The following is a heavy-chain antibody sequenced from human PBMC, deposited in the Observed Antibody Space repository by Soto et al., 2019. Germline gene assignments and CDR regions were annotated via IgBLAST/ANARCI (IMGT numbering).Heavy chain of an antibody. CDR2: INPNSGGT. D-gene: IGHD3-3*01. CDR3: ARSLRFLEWSYGMDV. V-gene: IGHV1-2*02. J-gene: IGHJ6*02. CDR1: GYTFTGYY. Sequence: GASVKVSCKASGYTFTGYYMHWVRQAPGQGLEWMGWINPNSGGTNYAQKFQGRVTMTRDTSISTAYMELSRLRSDDTAVYYCARSLRFLEWSYGMDVWGQGTTVTSP.